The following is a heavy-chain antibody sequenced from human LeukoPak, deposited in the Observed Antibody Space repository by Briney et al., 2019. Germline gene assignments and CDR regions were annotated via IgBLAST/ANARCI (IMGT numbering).Heavy chain of an antibody. V-gene: IGHV4-31*01. J-gene: IGHJ4*02. Sequence: SETLSLTCTVSGGSISRGGYYWSWIRQHPGKNLEWIGYLYYSGSTYCNPSLKSLVTKSVDTSKNQFSLKLSSVTAADTAVYYCARVYDSSGYHYYFDYWGQGTLVTVSS. CDR1: GGSISRGGYY. D-gene: IGHD3-22*01. CDR2: LYYSGST. CDR3: ARVYDSSGYHYYFDY.